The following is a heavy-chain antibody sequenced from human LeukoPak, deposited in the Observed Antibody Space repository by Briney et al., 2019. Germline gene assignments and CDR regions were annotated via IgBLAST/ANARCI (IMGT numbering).Heavy chain of an antibody. CDR3: AREAVAGASFDL. CDR2: IYYSGST. J-gene: IGHJ2*01. D-gene: IGHD6-19*01. Sequence: PSETLSLTCTVSGGSTSSYYWSWIRQPPGKGLEWIGYIYYSGSTNYNPSLKSRVTISVDTPKNQFSLKLSSVTAADTAVYYCAREAVAGASFDLWGRGTLVTVSS. CDR1: GGSTSSYY. V-gene: IGHV4-59*08.